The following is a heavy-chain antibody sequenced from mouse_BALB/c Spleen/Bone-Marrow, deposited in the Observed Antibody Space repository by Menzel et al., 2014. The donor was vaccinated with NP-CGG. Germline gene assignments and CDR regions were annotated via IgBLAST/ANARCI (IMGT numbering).Heavy chain of an antibody. CDR1: GYSITRDYA. J-gene: IGHJ3*01. CDR2: ISYSGST. CDR3: ARSSSYDYDVGFAY. V-gene: IGHV3-2*02. Sequence: EVHLVESGPGLVKPSQSLSHTCIVTGYSITRDYAWNWIRQFPGNKLEWIGYISYSGSTTYNPSLESRISITRDTSKNQFFLQLNSVTTEDTATYYCARSSSYDYDVGFAYWGQGTLVTVSA. D-gene: IGHD2-4*01.